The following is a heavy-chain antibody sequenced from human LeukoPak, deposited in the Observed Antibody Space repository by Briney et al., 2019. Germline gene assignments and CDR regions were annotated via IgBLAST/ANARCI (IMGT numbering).Heavy chain of an antibody. J-gene: IGHJ5*02. D-gene: IGHD3-10*01. CDR3: ARAVDSRGSGWFDP. V-gene: IGHV1-18*01. CDR1: GYIFSNFFSSYG. CDR2: ISPYNGKT. Sequence: AASVTVSCKASGYIFSNFFSSYGITWVRQAPGQGLEWMGWISPYNGKTKFAQKFQGIVTMTTETSTSTAYMELRRLRSDDTAVYYCARAVDSRGSGWFDPWGQGTLVTVSS.